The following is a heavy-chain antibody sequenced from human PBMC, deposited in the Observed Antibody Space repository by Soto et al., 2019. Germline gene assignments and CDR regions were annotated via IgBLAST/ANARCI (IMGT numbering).Heavy chain of an antibody. CDR1: GGSFSGYY. V-gene: IGHV4-34*01. CDR2: INHSGST. CDR3: ARLYYDFWSGYSSRRNYYYYMDV. D-gene: IGHD3-3*01. J-gene: IGHJ6*03. Sequence: PSETLSLTCAVYGGSFSGYYWSWIRQPPGKGLEWIGEINHSGSTNYNPSLKSRVTISVDTSKNQFSLKLSSVTAADTAVYYCARLYYDFWSGYSSRRNYYYYMDVWGKGTTVTVS.